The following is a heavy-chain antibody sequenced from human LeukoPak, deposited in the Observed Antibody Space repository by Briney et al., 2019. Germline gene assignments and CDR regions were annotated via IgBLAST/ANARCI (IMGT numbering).Heavy chain of an antibody. CDR2: IYNNGGST. CDR1: GFTFSSYA. J-gene: IGHJ4*02. CDR3: ARRDSIGWPFDY. V-gene: IGHV3-23*01. Sequence: GGSLRLSCGASGFTFSSYAMTWVRQAPGKGLEWASNIYNNGGSTYYADSVKGRFTISRDNSKSTLYLQMNSLRAEDTAIYYCARRDSIGWPFDYWGQGTLVTVSS. D-gene: IGHD6-19*01.